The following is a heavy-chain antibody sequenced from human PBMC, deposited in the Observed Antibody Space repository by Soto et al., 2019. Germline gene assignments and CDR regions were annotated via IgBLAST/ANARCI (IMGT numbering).Heavy chain of an antibody. J-gene: IGHJ4*02. CDR1: GFTFSSYG. CDR2: ISYDGSNK. Sequence: GGSLRLSCAASGFTFSSYGMHWVRQAPGKGLEWVAVISYDGSNKYYADSVKGRFTISRDNSKNTLYLQMNSLRAEDTAVYYCAKDLTNYYDSSGHDYWGQGTLVTVSS. CDR3: AKDLTNYYDSSGHDY. V-gene: IGHV3-30*18. D-gene: IGHD3-22*01.